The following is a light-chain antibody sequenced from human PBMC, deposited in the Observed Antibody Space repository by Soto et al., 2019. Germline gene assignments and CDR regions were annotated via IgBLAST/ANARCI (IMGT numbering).Light chain of an antibody. CDR3: GSWDSSLRAYV. V-gene: IGLV1-51*01. J-gene: IGLJ1*01. CDR2: DDD. CDR1: SSNIGGNS. Sequence: QSVLTQPPSVSAAPGQRVTISCPGSSSNIGGNSVSWYQQLPGTAPILLIYDDDKRPSGIPDRFSGSKSGTSATLGITGFQTGDEADHYCGSWDSSLRAYVFGTGTKVTVL.